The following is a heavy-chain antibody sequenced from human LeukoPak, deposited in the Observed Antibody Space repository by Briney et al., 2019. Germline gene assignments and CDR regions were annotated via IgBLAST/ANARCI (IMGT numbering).Heavy chain of an antibody. J-gene: IGHJ4*02. V-gene: IGHV3-48*03. CDR1: GFTFNSYE. Sequence: GGSLILSCAASGFTFNSYEMNWVRQAPGKGLEWVSYINSGGSAIYYADSVKGRFTISRDNAKNSLYLQMNSLRAEDTAVYYCARDRYYGDHTQVDYWGQGTLVTVPS. CDR3: ARDRYYGDHTQVDY. D-gene: IGHD4-17*01. CDR2: INSGGSAI.